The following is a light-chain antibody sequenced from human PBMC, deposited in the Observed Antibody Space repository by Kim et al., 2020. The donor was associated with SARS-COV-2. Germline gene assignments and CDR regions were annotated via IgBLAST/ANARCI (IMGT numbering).Light chain of an antibody. J-gene: IGLJ2*01. CDR2: LDN. CDR1: FSNIGSDT. V-gene: IGLV1-44*01. CDR3: ASWDDRLNGVV. Sequence: GQRVTISCSGDFSNIGSDTVQWYQHLPGTTPKLLISLDNEQSSGVPDRFSGSRSGTSASLAISGLQTEDEGDYYCASWDDRLNGVVFGAGTQLTVL.